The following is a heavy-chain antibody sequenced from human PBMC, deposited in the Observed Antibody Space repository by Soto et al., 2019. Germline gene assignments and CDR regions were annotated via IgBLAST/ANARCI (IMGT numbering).Heavy chain of an antibody. CDR2: IIPMFPTT. CDR1: GDTFGRNA. D-gene: IGHD2-21*01. CDR3: TKDGDSADYGY. Sequence: QVHRVQSGPEVKRHGSSVKVSCKASGDTFGRNAIHWVRQAPGQGLEWMGGIIPMFPTTNYAQKFKGRLTIFADKYTGTAYMEMTSLRSEDTAVYYCTKDGDSADYGYWGQGTLVTVSS. V-gene: IGHV1-69*06. J-gene: IGHJ4*02.